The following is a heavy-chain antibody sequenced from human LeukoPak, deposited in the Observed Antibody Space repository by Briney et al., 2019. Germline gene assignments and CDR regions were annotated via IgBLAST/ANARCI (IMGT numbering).Heavy chain of an antibody. D-gene: IGHD6-13*01. J-gene: IGHJ6*03. CDR2: INWNGGST. Sequence: GGSLRLSCAASGFTFDDYGMSWVRQAPGQGLEWVSGINWNGGSTGYADSVKGRFTISRDNAKNSLYLQMNSLRAEDTALYYCARTAAAGINSLFDYYHYLDVWGKGTTVTVSS. CDR1: GFTFDDYG. CDR3: ARTAAAGINSLFDYYHYLDV. V-gene: IGHV3-20*04.